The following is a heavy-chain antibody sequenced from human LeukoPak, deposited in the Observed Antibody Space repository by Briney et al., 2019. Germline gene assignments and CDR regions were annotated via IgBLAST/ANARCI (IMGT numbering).Heavy chain of an antibody. J-gene: IGHJ6*02. D-gene: IGHD6-19*01. CDR3: ATSVAGNLYYYYGMDV. CDR2: IYPGDSDT. V-gene: IGHV5-51*01. CDR1: GYSFTSYW. Sequence: GESLKISCKGSGYSFTSYWIGWVRQMPGKGLEWMGIIYPGDSDTRYSPSFQGQVTISADKSISTAYLQWSSLKASDTAMYYCATSVAGNLYYYYGMDVWGQGTTVTVSS.